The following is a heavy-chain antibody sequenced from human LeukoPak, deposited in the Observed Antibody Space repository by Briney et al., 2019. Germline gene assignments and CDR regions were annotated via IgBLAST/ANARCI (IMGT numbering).Heavy chain of an antibody. V-gene: IGHV3-23*01. Sequence: GGSLRLSCAASGFTFSSYAMSWVRQALGKGLEWVSAISGSGGSTYYADSVKGRFTISRDNSKNTLYLQMNSLRAEDTAVYYCAKMEDSSGSNDYWGQGTLVTVSS. CDR1: GFTFSSYA. CDR2: ISGSGGST. J-gene: IGHJ4*02. CDR3: AKMEDSSGSNDY. D-gene: IGHD3-22*01.